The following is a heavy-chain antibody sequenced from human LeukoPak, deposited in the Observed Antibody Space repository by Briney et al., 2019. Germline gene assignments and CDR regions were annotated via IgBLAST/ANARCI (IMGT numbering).Heavy chain of an antibody. V-gene: IGHV4-59*01. CDR1: GGSISSYY. D-gene: IGHD3-16*01. J-gene: IGHJ3*02. CDR2: IYYSGST. Sequence: SETLSLTCSVSGGSISSYYWSWIRQPPGKGLEWIGYIYYSGSTNYNPSLKSRVTISVDTSKNQFSLKLSSVTAADTAVYYCARLINGGRAFDIWGQGTMVTVSS. CDR3: ARLINGGRAFDI.